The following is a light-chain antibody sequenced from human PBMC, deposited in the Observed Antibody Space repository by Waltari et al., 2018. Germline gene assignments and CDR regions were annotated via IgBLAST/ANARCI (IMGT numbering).Light chain of an antibody. V-gene: IGKV3-20*01. CDR3: QHYVRLPAT. Sequence: EIVLTQSPGTLSLSPGERATLSCRASQSVGRTLAWYQQKPGQAPRLLIYGASSRATDIPDRFSGSGSGTYFSLTINRLEPEDFAVYFCQHYVRLPATFGQGTKVEIK. CDR1: QSVGRT. CDR2: GAS. J-gene: IGKJ1*01.